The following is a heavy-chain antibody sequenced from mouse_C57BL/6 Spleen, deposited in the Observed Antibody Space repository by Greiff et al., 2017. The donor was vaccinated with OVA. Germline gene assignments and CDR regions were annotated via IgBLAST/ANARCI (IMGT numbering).Heavy chain of an antibody. CDR1: GYSITSGYD. CDR2: ISYSGST. CDR3: ARGGAPPWFAY. Sequence: VQLKQSGPGMVKPSQSLSLTCTVTGYSITSGYDWHWIRHFPGNKLEWMGYISYSGSTNYNPSLKSRISITHDTSKNHFFLKLNSVTTEDTATYYCARGGAPPWFAYWGQGTLVTVSA. J-gene: IGHJ3*01. V-gene: IGHV3-1*01.